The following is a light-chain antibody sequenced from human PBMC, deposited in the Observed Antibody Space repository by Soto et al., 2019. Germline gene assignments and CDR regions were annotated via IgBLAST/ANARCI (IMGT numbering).Light chain of an antibody. CDR1: SSNIGAGYA. V-gene: IGLV1-40*01. J-gene: IGLJ1*01. CDR3: PSYDSSLSSYV. CDR2: GNT. Sequence: QPVLTQPPSVSGAPGQRVTISCTGSSSNIGAGYAVHWYQQLPGTAPKLLIYGNTNRPSGVPDRFSGSKSGTSASLAITGLQAEYEADYYCPSYDSSLSSYVFGTGTKLTVL.